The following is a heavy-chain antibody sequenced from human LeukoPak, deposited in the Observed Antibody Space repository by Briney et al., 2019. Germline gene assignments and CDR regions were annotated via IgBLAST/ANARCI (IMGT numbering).Heavy chain of an antibody. D-gene: IGHD6-19*01. CDR2: ISSSSSYI. J-gene: IGHJ5*02. CDR3: ARDFVAGTSRWFDP. Sequence: GGSLRLSCAASGFTFSSYSMNWVRQAPGKVLEWVSSISSSSSYIYYADSVKGRFTISRDNAKNSLYLQMNSLRAEDTAVYYCARDFVAGTSRWFDPWGQGTLVTVSS. CDR1: GFTFSSYS. V-gene: IGHV3-21*01.